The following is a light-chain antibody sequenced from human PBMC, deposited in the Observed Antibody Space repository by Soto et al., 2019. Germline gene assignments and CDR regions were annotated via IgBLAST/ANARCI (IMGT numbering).Light chain of an antibody. V-gene: IGLV1-40*01. CDR1: ISNIGAGYD. J-gene: IGLJ1*01. CDR2: DNS. CDR3: QSYDSSLSSYV. Sequence: QSVLTQPPSVSGAPGQRVTISCPGSISNIGAGYDVNWYQQLPGTAPKLLIYDNSNRPSGVPDRFSGSKSGTSASLAITGLQAEDEADYYCQSYDSSLSSYVFGTRTKVTVL.